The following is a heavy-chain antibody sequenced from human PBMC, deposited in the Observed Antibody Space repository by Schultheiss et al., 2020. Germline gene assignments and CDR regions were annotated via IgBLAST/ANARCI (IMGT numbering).Heavy chain of an antibody. D-gene: IGHD3-22*01. CDR3: AKSPQYYYDTSGSYD. Sequence: SETLSLTCAVYGGSFSGYYWSWIRQPPGKGLEWIGEINHSGSTNYNPSLKSRVTISVDTSKIQFSLQLSSVTAADTAVYYCAKSPQYYYDTSGSYDWGQGMLVNGYS. V-gene: IGHV4-34*01. CDR1: GGSFSGYY. CDR2: INHSGST. J-gene: IGHJ4*02.